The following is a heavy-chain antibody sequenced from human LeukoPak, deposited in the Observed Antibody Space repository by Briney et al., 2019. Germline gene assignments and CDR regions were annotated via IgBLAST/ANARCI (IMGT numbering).Heavy chain of an antibody. J-gene: IGHJ3*02. CDR2: IYTSGNT. CDR1: GGSISSGSYY. D-gene: IGHD1-26*01. V-gene: IGHV4-61*02. CDR3: ARSRVGARAFDI. Sequence: TSETLSLTCTVSGGSISSGSYYWSWIRQPAGKGLEWIGRIYTSGNTNYNPSLKSRVTISVDTSKNQFSLKLSSVTAADTALYYCARSRVGARAFDIWGQGTMVTVSS.